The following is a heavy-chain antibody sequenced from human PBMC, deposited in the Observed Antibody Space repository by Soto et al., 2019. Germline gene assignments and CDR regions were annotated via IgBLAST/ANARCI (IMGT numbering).Heavy chain of an antibody. Sequence: QVKLVQSGAEVKKPGASVKVSCKAFGYTFTSYGITWVRQAPGQGLEWMGWISTSHGYTSYAQKVQGRVTMTRDTATSTAYMELRSLRSDTAVYYCVKDRDLSGSLSGYWGQGSLVTVSS. CDR1: GYTFTSYG. V-gene: IGHV1-18*01. D-gene: IGHD1-26*01. CDR3: VKDRDLSGSLSGY. CDR2: ISTSHGYT. J-gene: IGHJ4*02.